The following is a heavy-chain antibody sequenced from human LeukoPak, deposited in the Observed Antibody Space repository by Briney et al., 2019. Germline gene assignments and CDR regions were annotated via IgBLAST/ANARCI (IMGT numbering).Heavy chain of an antibody. Sequence: PGGSLRLSRAASGFTFSSYSMNWVRQAPGKGLEWVSYISSSSSTIYYADSVKGRFTISRDNAKNSLYLQMNSLRAEDTAVYYCARAGGEGAFDIWGQGTMVTVSS. CDR1: GFTFSSYS. V-gene: IGHV3-48*01. CDR3: ARAGGEGAFDI. CDR2: ISSSSSTI. D-gene: IGHD3-10*01. J-gene: IGHJ3*02.